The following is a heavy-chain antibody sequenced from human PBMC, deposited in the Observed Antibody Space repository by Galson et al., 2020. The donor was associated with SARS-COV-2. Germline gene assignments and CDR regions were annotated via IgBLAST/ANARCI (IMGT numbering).Heavy chain of an antibody. CDR1: GFTFSSYS. Sequence: GGSLRLSCAASGFTFSSYSMNWVRQAPGKGLEWVSYISSSSSTIYYADSVKGRFTISRDNAKNSLYLQMNSLRAEDTAVYYCARDLSITFFGVVKIGPVYMDGWGKGTTVTVSS. CDR3: ARDLSITFFGVVKIGPVYMDG. CDR2: ISSSSSTI. V-gene: IGHV3-48*04. D-gene: IGHD3-3*01. J-gene: IGHJ6*03.